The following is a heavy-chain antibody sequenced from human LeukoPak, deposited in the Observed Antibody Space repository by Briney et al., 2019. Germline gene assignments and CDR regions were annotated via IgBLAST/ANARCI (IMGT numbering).Heavy chain of an antibody. J-gene: IGHJ4*02. CDR3: ARGLRRVTTTPFDY. CDR2: IYYSGNT. V-gene: IGHV4-39*01. Sequence: PSETLSLTCTVSGGSISSSSYYWGWIRQPPGKGLEWIGSIYYSGNTYYNPSLKSRVTISVDTSKNQFSLKLSSVTAADTAMYYCARGLRRVTTTPFDYWGQGTLVTVSS. CDR1: GGSISSSSYY. D-gene: IGHD4-17*01.